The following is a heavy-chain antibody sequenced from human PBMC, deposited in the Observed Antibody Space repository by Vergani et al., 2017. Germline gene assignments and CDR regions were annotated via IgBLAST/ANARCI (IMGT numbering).Heavy chain of an antibody. J-gene: IGHJ4*02. V-gene: IGHV1-2*02. CDR1: GYTFTGYY. CDR2: INPNSGGT. CDR3: ARLVGANDPYFDY. Sequence: QMQLVQSGAEVKKTGASVKVSCKASGYTFTGYYMHWVRQAPGQGLEWMGWINPNSGGTNYAQKFQGRVTMTRDTSISTAYMELSRLRSDDTAVYYCARLVGANDPYFDYWGQGTLVTVSS. D-gene: IGHD1-26*01.